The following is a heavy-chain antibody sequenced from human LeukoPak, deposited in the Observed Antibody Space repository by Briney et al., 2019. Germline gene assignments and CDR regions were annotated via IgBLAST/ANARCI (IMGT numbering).Heavy chain of an antibody. CDR1: GGSISSGGYY. CDR2: IYYSGST. D-gene: IGHD6-19*01. J-gene: IGHJ5*02. CDR3: ARDQNSSGFVWFDP. Sequence: PSETLSLTCTVSGGSISSGGYYWSWIRQHPGKGLEWIGYIYYSGSTYYNPSLKSRVTISVDTSKNQFSLKLSSVTAADTAVYYCARDQNSSGFVWFDPWGQGTLVTVSS. V-gene: IGHV4-31*03.